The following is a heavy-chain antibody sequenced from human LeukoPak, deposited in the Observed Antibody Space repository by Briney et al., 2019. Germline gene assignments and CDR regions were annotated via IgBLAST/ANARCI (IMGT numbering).Heavy chain of an antibody. Sequence: GGSLRLSCTASGFTFSSYWMSWVRQAPGKGLEWVANIKQDGNEKYYVDSVKGRFTISRDNAKNSLYLQMNSLRAEDTAVYYCVRMGRYGDYDYWGQGTLVTVSS. CDR1: GFTFSSYW. J-gene: IGHJ4*02. CDR3: VRMGRYGDYDY. CDR2: IKQDGNEK. D-gene: IGHD4-17*01. V-gene: IGHV3-7*01.